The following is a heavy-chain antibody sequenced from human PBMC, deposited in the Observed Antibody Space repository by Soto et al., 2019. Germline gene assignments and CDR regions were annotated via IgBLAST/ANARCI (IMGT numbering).Heavy chain of an antibody. CDR2: ISGSGGST. D-gene: IGHD3-10*01. V-gene: IGHV3-23*01. Sequence: SGGSLRLSCAASGFTFSSYAMSWVRQAPGKGLEWVSAISGSGGSTYYAGSVKGRFTISRDNSKNTLYLQMNSLRAEDTAVYYCAKDLWFGELSGYYYYYGMDVWGQGTTVTVSS. J-gene: IGHJ6*02. CDR1: GFTFSSYA. CDR3: AKDLWFGELSGYYYYYGMDV.